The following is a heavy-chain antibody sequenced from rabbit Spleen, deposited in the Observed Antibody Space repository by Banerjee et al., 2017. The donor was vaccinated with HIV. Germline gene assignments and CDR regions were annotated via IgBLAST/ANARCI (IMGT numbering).Heavy chain of an antibody. Sequence: QEKLEESGGDLVQPEGSLTLTCTESGFSFISSYWICWVRQAPGKGLEWIACIYTGYCYTYYANWANGRFSISESSSSTVSLLMTSLTASDPASYFCARGYCGDSYFNFWGPGTLVTVS. V-gene: IGHV1S45*01. D-gene: IGHD7-1*01. J-gene: IGHJ4*01. CDR3: ARGYCGDSYFNF. CDR2: IYTGYCYT. CDR1: GFSFISSYW.